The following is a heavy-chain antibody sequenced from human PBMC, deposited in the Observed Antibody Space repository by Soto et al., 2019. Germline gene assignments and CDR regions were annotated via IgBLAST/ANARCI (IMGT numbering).Heavy chain of an antibody. J-gene: IGHJ5*02. CDR2: IKAKTGGGTA. Sequence: EVQLVESGGGLVKPGGSLRLSCAASGFTFSNAWMYWVRQAPGKGLEWVGRIKAKTGGGTADYAAPVKGRFTISRDDSESMLYLEMNSLKTEDTGVYYCTTLDAWGQGTLVTVSS. V-gene: IGHV3-15*07. CDR3: TTLDA. CDR1: GFTFSNAW.